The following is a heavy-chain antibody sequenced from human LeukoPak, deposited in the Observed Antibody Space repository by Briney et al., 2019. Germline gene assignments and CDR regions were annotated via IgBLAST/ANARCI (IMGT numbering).Heavy chain of an antibody. CDR3: ARGWSSGDYGGYFDY. J-gene: IGHJ4*02. Sequence: ASVKVSCKASGYTFTIYYMHWVRQAPGQGLEWMGIINPSGGSTSYAQKFQGRVTMTRDTSTSTVYMELSSLRSEDTAVYYCARGWSSGDYGGYFDYWGQGTLVTVSS. CDR1: GYTFTIYY. D-gene: IGHD4-17*01. CDR2: INPSGGST. V-gene: IGHV1-46*01.